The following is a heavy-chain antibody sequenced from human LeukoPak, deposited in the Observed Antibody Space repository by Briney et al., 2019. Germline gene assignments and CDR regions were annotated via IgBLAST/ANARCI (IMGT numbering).Heavy chain of an antibody. CDR2: ISGNGDRT. CDR3: ARENPAGGYDY. D-gene: IGHD5-12*01. Sequence: GGSLRLSCAASGFTFSSYAMHWVRQAPGKGLEYVSAISGNGDRTYYGKSVTGRFTISRDNSRNTLYLQMDSLRAEDTAVYYCARENPAGGYDYWGQGTLVTVSS. J-gene: IGHJ4*02. CDR1: GFTFSSYA. V-gene: IGHV3-64*01.